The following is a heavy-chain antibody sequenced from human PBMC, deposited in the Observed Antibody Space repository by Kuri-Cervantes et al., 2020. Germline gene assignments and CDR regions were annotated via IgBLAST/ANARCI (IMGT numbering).Heavy chain of an antibody. J-gene: IGHJ4*02. Sequence: GGSLRLSCAASGFTFSSYGMHWVRQAPGKGLEWVAVIWYDGSNKYYADSVKGRFTISRDNSKNTLYLQMNSLRAEDTAVYYCARVDDYVWGTFDYWGQGTLVTVSS. D-gene: IGHD3-16*01. CDR3: ARVDDYVWGTFDY. CDR2: IWYDGSNK. CDR1: GFTFSSYG. V-gene: IGHV3-33*01.